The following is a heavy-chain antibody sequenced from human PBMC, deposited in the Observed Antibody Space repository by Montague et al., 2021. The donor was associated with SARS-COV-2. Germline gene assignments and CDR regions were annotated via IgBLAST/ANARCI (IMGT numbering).Heavy chain of an antibody. Sequence: SLRLSCAASGFTFSSYSMNWVRQAPGKGLEWVSSISSGSSYIYYADSVKGRFTISRDNAKNSLYLQMNSLRAEDTAVYYCARGPYSSDQLFHYYYGMDVWGQGTTVTVSS. CDR3: ARGPYSSDQLFHYYYGMDV. J-gene: IGHJ6*02. D-gene: IGHD6-19*01. CDR2: ISSGSSYI. CDR1: GFTFSSYS. V-gene: IGHV3-21*01.